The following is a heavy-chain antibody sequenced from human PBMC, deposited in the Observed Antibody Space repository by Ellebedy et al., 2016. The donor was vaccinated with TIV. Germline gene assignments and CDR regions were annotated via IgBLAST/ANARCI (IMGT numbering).Heavy chain of an antibody. CDR1: GYSISSGYS. Sequence: GSLRLSCTVSGYSISSGYSWGWIRQPPGKGLEWIGSIYHSGSTYYNPSLKSRVTISVDTSKNHFSLKLSSVTAADTAVYYCARRSSRDAFDIWGQGTMVTVSS. CDR3: ARRSSRDAFDI. D-gene: IGHD2-2*01. CDR2: IYHSGST. V-gene: IGHV4-38-2*02. J-gene: IGHJ3*02.